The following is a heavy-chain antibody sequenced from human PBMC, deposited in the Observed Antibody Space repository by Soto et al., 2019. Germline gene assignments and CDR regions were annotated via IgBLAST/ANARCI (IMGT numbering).Heavy chain of an antibody. V-gene: IGHV3-74*01. CDR3: TRVGVPWMDV. D-gene: IGHD3-16*01. CDR2: ITHDGTGA. Sequence: EVQLVESGGGLVQPGESLRLSCAASGFTFGSYWMHWVRQAPGKGLEWVSRITHDGTGANYADSVMGRFTISRDNAKNILYWQRTILGPEDTPVYYCTRVGVPWMDVWGQGTTVTVAS. CDR1: GFTFGSYW. J-gene: IGHJ6*02.